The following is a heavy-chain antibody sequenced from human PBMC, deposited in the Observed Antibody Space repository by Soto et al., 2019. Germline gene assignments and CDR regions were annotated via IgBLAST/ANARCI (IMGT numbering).Heavy chain of an antibody. V-gene: IGHV3-33*01. CDR2: IWYDGSNK. Sequence: PGGSLRLSCAASGFTFSNYGMHWVRQAPGKGLEWVAVIWYDGSNKYYGDSVNGRFTISRDKSKNTLYLEMNSLRAGDTAVYYCARAGVEEAIQVGYFQHWGQGALVTVSS. D-gene: IGHD2-8*01. CDR1: GFTFSNYG. CDR3: ARAGVEEAIQVGYFQH. J-gene: IGHJ1*01.